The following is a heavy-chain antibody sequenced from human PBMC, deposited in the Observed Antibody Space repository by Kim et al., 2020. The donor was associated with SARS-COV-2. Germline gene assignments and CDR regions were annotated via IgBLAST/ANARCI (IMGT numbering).Heavy chain of an antibody. CDR1: GYTFTSYA. Sequence: ASVKVSCKASGYTFTSYAMHWVRQAPGQRLEWMGWINAGNGNTKYSQKFQGRVTITRDTSASTAYMELSSLRSEDTAVYYCARVGALWFGELLLGMDVWGQGTTVTVSS. CDR2: INAGNGNT. V-gene: IGHV1-3*01. J-gene: IGHJ6*02. CDR3: ARVGALWFGELLLGMDV. D-gene: IGHD3-10*01.